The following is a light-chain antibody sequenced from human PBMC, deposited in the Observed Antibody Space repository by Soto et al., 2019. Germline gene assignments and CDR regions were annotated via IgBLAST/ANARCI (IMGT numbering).Light chain of an antibody. CDR3: QQYNSMPYT. Sequence: DIQMTQSPSTLSASVGDRVTITCRASQSISSWLAWYQQKPGKAPKLLIYDASSLESGVPSRFRGSGSGTEFTLTISSLQPDDFATYYCQQYNSMPYTFGQGTKLEIK. V-gene: IGKV1-5*01. CDR1: QSISSW. CDR2: DAS. J-gene: IGKJ2*01.